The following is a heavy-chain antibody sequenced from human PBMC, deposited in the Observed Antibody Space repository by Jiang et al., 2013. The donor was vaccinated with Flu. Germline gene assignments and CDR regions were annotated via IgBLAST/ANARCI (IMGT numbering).Heavy chain of an antibody. D-gene: IGHD3-10*01. Sequence: SGAEVKKPGASVKVSCKASGYTFTSYAMHWVRQAPGQRLEWMGWINAGNGNTKYSQKFQGRVTITRDTSASTAYMELSSLRSEDTAVYYCASYYYGSGSYYNLYWYFDLWGLAPWSLSPQ. CDR3: ASYYYGSGSYYNLYWYFDL. J-gene: IGHJ2*01. CDR2: INAGNGNT. CDR1: GYTFTSYA. V-gene: IGHV1-3*01.